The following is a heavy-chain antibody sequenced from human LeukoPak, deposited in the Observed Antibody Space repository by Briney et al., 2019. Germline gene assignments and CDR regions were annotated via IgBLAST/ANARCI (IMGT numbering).Heavy chain of an antibody. D-gene: IGHD3-16*02. V-gene: IGHV1-8*01. CDR3: ARGGYMITFGGVITSPPDY. Sequence: ASVKVSCKASGYTFTSYDINWVRQATGQGLEWMGWTNPNSGNTGYAQKFQGRVTMTRNTSISTAYMELSSLRSEDTAVYYCARGGYMITFGGVITSPPDYWGQGTLVTVSS. CDR2: TNPNSGNT. J-gene: IGHJ4*02. CDR1: GYTFTSYD.